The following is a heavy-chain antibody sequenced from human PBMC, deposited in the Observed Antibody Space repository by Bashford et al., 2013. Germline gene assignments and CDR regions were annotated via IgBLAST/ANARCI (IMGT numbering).Heavy chain of an antibody. V-gene: IGHV3-48*03. Sequence: GGSLRLSCAASGFTFSTYEMNWVRQAPGKGLEWVSYISSSGSSIYYADSMKGRFTISRDNAKNSLYLQMNSLRAEDTATYYCASGYRYGSDYWGQGTLVTVSS. CDR1: GFTFSTYE. J-gene: IGHJ4*02. CDR3: ASGYRYGSDY. CDR2: ISSSGSSI. D-gene: IGHD5-18*01.